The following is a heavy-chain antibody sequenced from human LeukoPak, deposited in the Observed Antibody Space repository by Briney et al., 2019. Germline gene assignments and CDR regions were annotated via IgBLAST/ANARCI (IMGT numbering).Heavy chain of an antibody. V-gene: IGHV3-23*01. Sequence: PGGSLRLSCAASGFTFINYATNWVREAPGKGLEWVSSISGGGETTYYADSAKGRFTISRDNSQNTLYLQMDSLRAEDAAVYYCARDYADYVGYFFFDYWGQGTLVTVSS. CDR1: GFTFINYA. D-gene: IGHD4-17*01. J-gene: IGHJ4*02. CDR3: ARDYADYVGYFFFDY. CDR2: ISGGGETT.